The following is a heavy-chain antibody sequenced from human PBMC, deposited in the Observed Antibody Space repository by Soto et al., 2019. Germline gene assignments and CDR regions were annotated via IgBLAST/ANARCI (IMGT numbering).Heavy chain of an antibody. D-gene: IGHD2-8*01. J-gene: IGHJ4*02. Sequence: GGSLRLSCAASGFTFSSYGMHWVRQATGKGLEWVAVIWHDGGNKYYADSVKGRFTISRDNSKNTLYPQMNSLRAEDTAVYYCAKGGTVLMVYAISYFDYWGQGTLVTVSS. CDR3: AKGGTVLMVYAISYFDY. CDR2: IWHDGGNK. V-gene: IGHV3-33*06. CDR1: GFTFSSYG.